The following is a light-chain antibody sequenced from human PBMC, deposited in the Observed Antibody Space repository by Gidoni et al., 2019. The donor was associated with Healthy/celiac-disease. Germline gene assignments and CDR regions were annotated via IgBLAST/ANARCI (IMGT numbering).Light chain of an antibody. CDR3: QQDNNWPPLYT. CDR1: QSVSSN. Sequence: EIVMTQSPATLSVSPGERATLSCRASQSVSSNLAWYQQKPGQAPRLLIYGASTRATGIPARFSGSGSGTEFTHTISSLQSEDFAVYYCQQDNNWPPLYTFGQGTKLEIK. CDR2: GAS. V-gene: IGKV3-15*01. J-gene: IGKJ2*01.